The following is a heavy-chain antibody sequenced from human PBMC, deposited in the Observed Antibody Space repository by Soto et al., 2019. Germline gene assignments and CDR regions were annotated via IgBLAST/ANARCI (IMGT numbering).Heavy chain of an antibody. J-gene: IGHJ5*02. CDR1: GYFIGAGGYY. V-gene: IGHV4-31*02. D-gene: IGHD6-19*01. CDR2: FYSSGSI. CDR3: ARMYSSGSGWFHP. Sequence: TLSLTCFVSGYFIGAGGYYWSWIRHHPGKGLEWIGRFYSSGSIIYNPSLRSRVSISGDMSTNQFSMSLTSVTAADTARYYCARMYSSGSGWFHPWGQGTLVTVSS.